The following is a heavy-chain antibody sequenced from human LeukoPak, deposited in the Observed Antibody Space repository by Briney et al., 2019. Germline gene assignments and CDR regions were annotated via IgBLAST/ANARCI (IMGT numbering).Heavy chain of an antibody. Sequence: GGSLRLSCAASGFTFSDYYMSWLRQAPGKGLEWVSYISSSGSTIYYADSVKGRFTISRDNAKNSLYLQMNSLRAEDTAVYYCARDRHIAAAGTVYYYYYMDVWGKGTTVTVSS. J-gene: IGHJ6*03. CDR1: GFTFSDYY. D-gene: IGHD6-13*01. CDR2: ISSSGSTI. V-gene: IGHV3-11*01. CDR3: ARDRHIAAAGTVYYYYYMDV.